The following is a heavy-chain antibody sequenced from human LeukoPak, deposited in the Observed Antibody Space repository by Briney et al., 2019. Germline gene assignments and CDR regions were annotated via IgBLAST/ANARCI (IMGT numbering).Heavy chain of an antibody. CDR1: GFTFSNYA. CDR2: IRGSGDDT. J-gene: IGHJ4*02. D-gene: IGHD2-15*01. CDR3: AKGGAYCSGGSCSNFDY. V-gene: IGHV3-23*01. Sequence: PGGSLRLSCAASGFTFSNYAMSWVRQAPGKGLEWVSRIRGSGDDTHYADSVRGRFTISRDNSKNTLYLQMNSLRAEDTAVYFCAKGGAYCSGGSCSNFDYWGQGTLVTVSS.